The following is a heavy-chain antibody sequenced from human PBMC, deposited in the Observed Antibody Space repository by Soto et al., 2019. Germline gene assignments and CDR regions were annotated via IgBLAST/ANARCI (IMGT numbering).Heavy chain of an antibody. CDR3: TTSGYSYGFVPGMDV. J-gene: IGHJ6*02. CDR2: IKSKTDGGST. V-gene: IGHV3-15*07. D-gene: IGHD5-18*01. CDR1: GFTFSNAW. Sequence: GGSLRLSCAASGFTFSNAWMNWVRQAPGKGLEWVGRIKSKTDGGSTDYAAPVKGRFTISRDDSKNTLYLQMNSLKTEDTAVYYCTTSGYSYGFVPGMDVWGQGTTVTVSS.